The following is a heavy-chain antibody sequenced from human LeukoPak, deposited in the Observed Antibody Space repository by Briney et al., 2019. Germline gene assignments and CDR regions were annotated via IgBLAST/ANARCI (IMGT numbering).Heavy chain of an antibody. V-gene: IGHV4-61*02. CDR2: IYTSGST. CDR3: ARANSRSTMVRGVIIRGWFDP. Sequence: SETLSLTCTVSGGSISSGSCYWSWIRQPAGKGLEWIGRIYTSGSTNYNPSLKSRVTISVDTSKNQFSLKLSSVTAADTAVYYCARANSRSTMVRGVIIRGWFDPWGQGTLVTVSS. D-gene: IGHD3-10*01. J-gene: IGHJ5*02. CDR1: GGSISSGSCY.